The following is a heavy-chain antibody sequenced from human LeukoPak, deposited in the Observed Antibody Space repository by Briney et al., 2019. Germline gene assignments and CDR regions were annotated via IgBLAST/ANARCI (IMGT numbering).Heavy chain of an antibody. CDR1: GSTFSDTW. J-gene: IGHJ4*02. CDR3: ARDAAEVIPFDY. Sequence: QTGGSLRLSCAASGSTFSDTWLSWVRQAPGKGLEWVANINKDGGQKYYVDSVKGRFTISRDNAKNSLFLQMNSLRAEDTAVYYCARDAAEVIPFDYWGQGTLVTVSS. D-gene: IGHD3-16*02. V-gene: IGHV3-7*01. CDR2: INKDGGQK.